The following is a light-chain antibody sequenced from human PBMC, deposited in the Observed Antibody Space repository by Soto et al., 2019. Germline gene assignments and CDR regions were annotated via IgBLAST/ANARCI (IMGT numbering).Light chain of an antibody. Sequence: EIVLTQSPGTLSLSPGERATLSCRASQSVSSSSLAWYQQKPGQAPRLLIYGASSRATGIPDRFSGSGSGTDFTLTISRREPEDFAVYYCQQYGRSPPYTFGQGTKLEIK. V-gene: IGKV3-20*01. J-gene: IGKJ2*01. CDR3: QQYGRSPPYT. CDR2: GAS. CDR1: QSVSSSS.